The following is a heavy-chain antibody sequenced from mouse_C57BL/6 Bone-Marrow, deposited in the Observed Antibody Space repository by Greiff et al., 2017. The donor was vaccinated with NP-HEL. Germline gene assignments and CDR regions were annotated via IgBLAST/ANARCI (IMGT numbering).Heavy chain of an antibody. V-gene: IGHV1-15*01. Sequence: QVQLQQSGAELVRPGASVTLSCKASGYTFTDYEMHWVKQTPVHGLEWIGAIDPETGGTAYNQKFKGKAILTADKSSSTAYMELRSLTSEDSAVYYCTRCGYYGGNYAMDYWGQGTSVTVSS. CDR2: IDPETGGT. J-gene: IGHJ4*01. CDR1: GYTFTDYE. D-gene: IGHD2-3*01. CDR3: TRCGYYGGNYAMDY.